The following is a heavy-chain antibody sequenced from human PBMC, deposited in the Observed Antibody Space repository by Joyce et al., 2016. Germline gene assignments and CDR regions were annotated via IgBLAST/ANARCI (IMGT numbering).Heavy chain of an antibody. Sequence: AKVVESGGGLVQPGGSLRLSCEPSGFNFNDYELNWVRQAPGKGLEWVAQITIGGDTNYADSVKGRFTISRDNAKKSLYLQLSNLRIEDTAVYYCFTAILVTGGQGSLVIVSS. CDR2: ITIGGDT. CDR3: FTAILVT. V-gene: IGHV3-69-1*02. CDR1: GFNFNDYE. D-gene: IGHD2-21*02. J-gene: IGHJ4*02.